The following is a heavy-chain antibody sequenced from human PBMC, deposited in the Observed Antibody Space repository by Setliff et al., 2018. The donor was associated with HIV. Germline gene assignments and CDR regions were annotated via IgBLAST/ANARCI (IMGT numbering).Heavy chain of an antibody. V-gene: IGHV3-9*01. CDR1: GFTFDEYA. CDR2: ITWDSKKI. CDR3: VRGVFDY. D-gene: IGHD2-8*01. Sequence: SLRLSCAASGFTFDEYAMHWGRQSTGKGLEWVAGITWDSKKIAYVDSVKGRFTISRDNSKNTLYLRMNSLRAEDTAVYYCVRGVFDYWGQGVLVTVSS. J-gene: IGHJ4*02.